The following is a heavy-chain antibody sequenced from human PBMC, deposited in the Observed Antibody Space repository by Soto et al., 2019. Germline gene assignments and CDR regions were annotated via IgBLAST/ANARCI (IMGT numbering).Heavy chain of an antibody. CDR3: ARDFYYDSSGYYCGLDY. CDR2: IYYSGST. D-gene: IGHD3-22*01. Sequence: KTSETLSLTCTVSGGSISSGDYYWSWIRQPPGKGLEWIGYIYYSGSTYYNPSLKSRVTISVDTSKNQFSLKLSSVTAADTAVYHCARDFYYDSSGYYCGLDYCGKGTLVTVSS. V-gene: IGHV4-30-4*01. J-gene: IGHJ4*02. CDR1: GGSISSGDYY.